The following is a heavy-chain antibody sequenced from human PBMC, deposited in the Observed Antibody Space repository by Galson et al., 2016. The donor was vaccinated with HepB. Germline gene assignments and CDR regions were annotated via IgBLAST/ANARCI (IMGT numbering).Heavy chain of an antibody. V-gene: IGHV3-30*04. J-gene: IGHJ4*02. D-gene: IGHD6-6*01. Sequence: SGFTFSSYAMHWVRQAPGKGLEWMAIISFDGSDKYYADSVKGRFTISRDNSKNTLYLQMSSLKADDTAVYYCARTPYSSASRAKSYYFDYWGQGTLVTVSS. CDR3: ARTPYSSASRAKSYYFDY. CDR2: ISFDGSDK. CDR1: GFTFSSYA.